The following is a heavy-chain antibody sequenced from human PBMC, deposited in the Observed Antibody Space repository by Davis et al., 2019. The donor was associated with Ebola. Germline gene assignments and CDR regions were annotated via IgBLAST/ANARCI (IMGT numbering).Heavy chain of an antibody. CDR1: GYTFTDYN. Sequence: ASVKVSCKASGYTFTDYNIHWMRQAPGQGLEWLGRVILKSGATNYAQKFQGRVTITADESTSTAYMELSSLRFEDTAVYYCAKESVRAKRGGYFDYWGQGTLVTVSS. CDR2: VILKSGAT. J-gene: IGHJ4*02. D-gene: IGHD1-26*01. CDR3: AKESVRAKRGGYFDY. V-gene: IGHV1-2*06.